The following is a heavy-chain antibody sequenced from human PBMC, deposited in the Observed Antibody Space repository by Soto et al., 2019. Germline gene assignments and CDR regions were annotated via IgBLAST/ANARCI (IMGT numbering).Heavy chain of an antibody. V-gene: IGHV1-3*05. J-gene: IGHJ4*02. CDR2: INAGNGNT. Sequence: QVQLVQSGAEEKKPGASVKVSCRASGHTFTGYAMHWVRQAPGQRLEWMGWINAGNGNTKFSQKFQGRVTITRDTSASTVYMELSSLRSEDTAVYYCARSAISPYGGLIGPFDYWGQGNLVTVSP. CDR1: GHTFTGYA. CDR3: ARSAISPYGGLIGPFDY. D-gene: IGHD3-16*02.